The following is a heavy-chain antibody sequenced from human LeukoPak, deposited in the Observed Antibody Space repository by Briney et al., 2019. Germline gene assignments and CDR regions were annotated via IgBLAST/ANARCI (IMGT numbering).Heavy chain of an antibody. CDR3: ARADTDDSSAYLGY. CDR2: IWYAGTIQ. J-gene: IGHJ4*02. Sequence: GRSLRLSGAASGFHFSAYAMHWVRQAPGKGLEGVAVIWYAGTIQHFADSVKGRFTISRDNSKNTLYLQMNSLRADDTAVYYCARADTDDSSAYLGYWGQGSLVTVSS. CDR1: GFHFSAYA. D-gene: IGHD3-22*01. V-gene: IGHV3-33*01.